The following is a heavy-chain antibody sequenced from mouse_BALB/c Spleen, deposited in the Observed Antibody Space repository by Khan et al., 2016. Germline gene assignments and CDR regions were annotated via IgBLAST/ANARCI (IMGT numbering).Heavy chain of an antibody. J-gene: IGHJ4*01. CDR3: TRADGYYVDTVDY. Sequence: EVKLEVSGGGLVQPGGSMKLSCVASGFTFSNYWMNWVRQSPATGLVWVAEISLKSNNYATHYAVSVHGRFTISRDDSNSSVYLQMKNLRAEDTGIEYCTRADGYYVDTVDYWGQGTSVTVAS. CDR1: GFTFSNYW. D-gene: IGHD2-3*01. V-gene: IGHV6-6*02. CDR2: ISLKSNNYAT.